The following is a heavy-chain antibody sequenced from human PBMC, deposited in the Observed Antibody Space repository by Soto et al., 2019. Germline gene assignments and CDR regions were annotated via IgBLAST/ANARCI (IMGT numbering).Heavy chain of an antibody. D-gene: IGHD5-12*01. V-gene: IGHV3-30-3*01. CDR3: ARSTKRWLQWGGEFAY. Sequence: QVQLVESGGGVVQPGTSLRLSCAASGFTFSSHAMHWVRQAPGKGLEWVAVISYDGSNKYYADSVKGRYTISRDNSKNTLFLQMNSLGAEDTAIYSCARSTKRWLQWGGEFAYWGQGTLVTVSS. J-gene: IGHJ4*02. CDR1: GFTFSSHA. CDR2: ISYDGSNK.